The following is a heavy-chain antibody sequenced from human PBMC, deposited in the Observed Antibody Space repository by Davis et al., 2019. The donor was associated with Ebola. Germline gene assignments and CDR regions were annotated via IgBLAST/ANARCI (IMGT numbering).Heavy chain of an antibody. J-gene: IGHJ5*02. CDR2: INPSGGST. V-gene: IGHV1-46*01. Sequence: ASVKVSCKASGHTFTSYYMHWVRQAPGQGLEWMGIINPSGGSTSYAQKFQGRVTITADKSTSTAYMELSSLRSEDTAVYYCASRLGYCSGGSCSRWYNWFDPWGQGTLVTVSS. D-gene: IGHD2-15*01. CDR3: ASRLGYCSGGSCSRWYNWFDP. CDR1: GHTFTSYY.